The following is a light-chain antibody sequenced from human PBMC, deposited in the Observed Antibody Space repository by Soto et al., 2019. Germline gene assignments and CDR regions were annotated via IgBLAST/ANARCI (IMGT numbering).Light chain of an antibody. CDR3: QSYDSSLSGYV. J-gene: IGLJ1*01. CDR1: SSNIGAGYD. Sequence: QSVLTQPPSVSGAPGQRVTISCTGSSSNIGAGYDVHWYQQLPGTAPKLLIYGNSNRPSGVPDRFSGSKSGTSASLALTGLQAEDEADDYCQSYDSSLSGYVFGTGTKGTVL. V-gene: IGLV1-40*01. CDR2: GNS.